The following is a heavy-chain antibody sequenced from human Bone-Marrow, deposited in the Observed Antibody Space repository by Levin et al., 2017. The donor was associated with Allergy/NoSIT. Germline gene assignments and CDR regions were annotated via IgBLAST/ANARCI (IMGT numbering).Heavy chain of an antibody. V-gene: IGHV4-61*03. CDR3: ARDRQSILDY. J-gene: IGHJ4*02. CDR1: GGSVSSHTYC. CDR2: FCYSGSV. D-gene: IGHD3-3*01. Sequence: PSETLSLTCAVSGGSVSSHTYCWSWIRQPPGGRLEWIGYFCYSGSVNYNPSLKSRVTISLDTSKNHISLKLSSVAAADTAVYYCARDRQSILDYWGQGTLVTVSS.